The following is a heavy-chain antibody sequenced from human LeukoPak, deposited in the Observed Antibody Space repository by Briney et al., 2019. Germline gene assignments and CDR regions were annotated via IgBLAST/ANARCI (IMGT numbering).Heavy chain of an antibody. CDR1: VYTCTRYY. CDR2: INPNSGGT. V-gene: IGHV1-2*02. CDR3: ARDPAAATPYNWFDP. Sequence: ASVTVSCTASVYTCTRYYMHWVRQAPGQGLDCMGWINPNSGGTNYAQKFQGRVTMTRDTSISTAYMELSRLRSDDTAVYYCARDPAAATPYNWFDPWGQGTLVTVSS. J-gene: IGHJ5*02. D-gene: IGHD6-13*01.